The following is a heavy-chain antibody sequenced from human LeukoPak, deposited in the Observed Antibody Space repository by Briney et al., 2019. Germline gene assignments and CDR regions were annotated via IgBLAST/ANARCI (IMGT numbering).Heavy chain of an antibody. CDR2: IFYSGST. Sequence: SETLSLTCTVSGGSISTSNYYWGWIRQPPGKGLEWIGNIFYSGSTYYSPSLKGRVTISLDTSRNQFSLKLNSVTAADTAVYYCAKSNSYGLVDIWGQGTMVTVSS. CDR1: GGSISTSNYY. CDR3: AKSNSYGLVDI. J-gene: IGHJ3*02. D-gene: IGHD3-16*02. V-gene: IGHV4-39*07.